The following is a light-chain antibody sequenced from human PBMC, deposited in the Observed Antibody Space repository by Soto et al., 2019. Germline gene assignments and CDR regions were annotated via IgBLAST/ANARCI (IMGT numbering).Light chain of an antibody. CDR1: QSVRSN. V-gene: IGKV3-15*01. J-gene: IGKJ1*01. CDR3: QQYGSSGT. Sequence: EIEMTQSPATLCVSPVEGATLSCRANQSVRSNLAWYQQKPGQAPRLLISAASTRATGVPARFSGNGSETEFTLTIDSLQSEDYAVYYCQQYGSSGTFGQGTKVDIK. CDR2: AAS.